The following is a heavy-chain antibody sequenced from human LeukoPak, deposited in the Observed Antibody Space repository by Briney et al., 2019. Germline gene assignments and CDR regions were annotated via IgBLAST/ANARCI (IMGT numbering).Heavy chain of an antibody. D-gene: IGHD2-2*01. J-gene: IGHJ6*03. Sequence: GRSLRLSCAASGFTFSSYAMHWVRQAPGKGLEWVAVISYDGSNKYYADSVKGRFTISRDNSKNTLYLQMNSLGAEDTAVYYCAKDYLVVPAAMQLWYYYYMDVWGKGTTVTVSS. CDR2: ISYDGSNK. CDR3: AKDYLVVPAAMQLWYYYYMDV. CDR1: GFTFSSYA. V-gene: IGHV3-30-3*01.